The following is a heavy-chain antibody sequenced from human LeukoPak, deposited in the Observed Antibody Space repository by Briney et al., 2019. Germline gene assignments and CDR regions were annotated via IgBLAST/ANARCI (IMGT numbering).Heavy chain of an antibody. CDR1: GYTFTSNY. Sequence: ASVKVSCKASGYTFTSNYIHWVRQAPGQGLEWMGMIYPRDGSTSYAQKFQGRVTITADESTSTAYMELSSLRSEDTAVYYCARPHSRGMTTVIPDAFDIWGQGTMVTVSS. CDR2: IYPRDGST. V-gene: IGHV1-46*01. J-gene: IGHJ3*02. CDR3: ARPHSRGMTTVIPDAFDI. D-gene: IGHD4-17*01.